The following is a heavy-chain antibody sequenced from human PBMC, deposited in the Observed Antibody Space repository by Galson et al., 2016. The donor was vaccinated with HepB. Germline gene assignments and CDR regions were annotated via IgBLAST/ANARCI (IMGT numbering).Heavy chain of an antibody. D-gene: IGHD5-18*01. Sequence: SLRLSCAASGFTFSTYGMHWVRQAPGKGLEWVAVISYDGNTNYYVDSVKGRFTISRDNSKNTLYLQMNSLKSEDTAVYHCAKVLREYSYGYSGWYFDLWGRGTLVTVSS. J-gene: IGHJ2*01. CDR1: GFTFSTYG. V-gene: IGHV3-30*18. CDR2: ISYDGNTN. CDR3: AKVLREYSYGYSGWYFDL.